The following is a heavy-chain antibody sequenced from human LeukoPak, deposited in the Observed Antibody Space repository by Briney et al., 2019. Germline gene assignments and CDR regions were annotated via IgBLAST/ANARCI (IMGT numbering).Heavy chain of an antibody. J-gene: IGHJ4*02. D-gene: IGHD5-24*01. CDR1: GGSINSHSYY. Sequence: SETLSLTCTVSGGSINSHSYYWGWIRQSPGKGLEWIGSVYYDGTSYSNPSLKTRVGVFVDTSRDQFSLDLDFVTAADTALYYCVRHISTNTGYFDSCGQGTLVSVSS. CDR2: VYYDGTS. V-gene: IGHV4-39*01. CDR3: VRHISTNTGYFDS.